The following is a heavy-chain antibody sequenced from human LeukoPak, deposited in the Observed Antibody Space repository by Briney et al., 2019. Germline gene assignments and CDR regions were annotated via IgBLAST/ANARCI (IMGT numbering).Heavy chain of an antibody. CDR1: GFAFSNAW. V-gene: IGHV3-66*04. Sequence: GGSLRLSCAASGFAFSNAWMSWVRQAPGKGLEWVSLIYSGGYTYYADSVKGRFTISRDTSKSMLFLQMNSLSAEDTAVYYCVRQRYYYDSSGPYFDHWGQGTLVTVSS. J-gene: IGHJ4*02. D-gene: IGHD3-22*01. CDR3: VRQRYYYDSSGPYFDH. CDR2: IYSGGYT.